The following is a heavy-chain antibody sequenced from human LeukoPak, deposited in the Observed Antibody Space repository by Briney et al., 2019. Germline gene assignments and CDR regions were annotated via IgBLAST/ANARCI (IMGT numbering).Heavy chain of an antibody. J-gene: IGHJ4*02. Sequence: GGSLRLSCAASGFTFSSYSMNWVRQAPGKGLEWVSHISSSSSTIYYADSVKGRFTISRDNAKNSLYLQMNSLRAEDTAVYYCAKEIIPYSSSFMEDWGQGTLVTVSS. D-gene: IGHD6-6*01. CDR1: GFTFSSYS. V-gene: IGHV3-48*01. CDR3: AKEIIPYSSSFMED. CDR2: ISSSSSTI.